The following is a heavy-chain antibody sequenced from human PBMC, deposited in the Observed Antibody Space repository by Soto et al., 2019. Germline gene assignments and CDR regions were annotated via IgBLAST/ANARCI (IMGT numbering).Heavy chain of an antibody. D-gene: IGHD2-15*01. CDR1: GGSFSGYY. CDR3: ATINPRNCSGGSCYHY. Sequence: SETLSLTCAVYGGSFSGYYWSWIRQPPGKGLEWIGEINHSGSTNYNPSLKSRVTISVDTSKNQFSLKLSSVTAADTAVYYCATINPRNCSGGSCYHYCGQGTLVTVSS. V-gene: IGHV4-34*01. J-gene: IGHJ4*02. CDR2: INHSGST.